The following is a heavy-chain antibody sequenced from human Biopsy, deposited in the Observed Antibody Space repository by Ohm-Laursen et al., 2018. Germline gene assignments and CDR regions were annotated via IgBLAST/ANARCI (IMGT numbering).Heavy chain of an antibody. V-gene: IGHV3-23*01. CDR3: VSEVVGDTDH. Sequence: SLRLSCAASGFTFSDYAMNWVRQAPGKGLEWVSTISGSGGNTYYADSVRGRFTVSRDGSKSTLYLQMNSLRVEDTAIYYCVSEVVGDTDHWGQGTLVTVSS. J-gene: IGHJ4*02. D-gene: IGHD2-15*01. CDR1: GFTFSDYA. CDR2: ISGSGGNT.